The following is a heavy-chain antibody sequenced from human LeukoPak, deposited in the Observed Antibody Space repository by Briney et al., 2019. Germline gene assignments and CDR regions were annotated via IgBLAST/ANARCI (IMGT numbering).Heavy chain of an antibody. CDR2: FDSENNKM. J-gene: IGHJ4*02. CDR3: ATDRVYRSSGRSWGFFDY. CDR1: EYSLSDLS. D-gene: IGHD6-19*01. V-gene: IGHV1-24*01. Sequence: AASVKVSCKISEYSLSDLSIHWVREAPGEGLERMGGFDSENNKMVYSQKFQGRVTMTEDTSADTAYMELTSLRSEDTAVYFCATDRVYRSSGRSWGFFDYWGQGTLVIVSS.